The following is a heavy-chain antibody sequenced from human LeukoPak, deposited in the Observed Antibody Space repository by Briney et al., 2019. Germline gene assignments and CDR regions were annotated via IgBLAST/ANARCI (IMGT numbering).Heavy chain of an antibody. J-gene: IGHJ4*02. CDR3: AAWGGSGSYYYFDY. CDR2: INHSGST. V-gene: IGHV4-34*01. D-gene: IGHD3-10*01. Sequence: SETLSLTCAVYGGSFSGYYWSWIRQPPGKGLEWIGEINHSGSTNYNPSLKSRVTISVDTSKNQFSLKLSSVTAADTAVYYCAAWGGSGSYYYFDYWGQGTLVTVSS. CDR1: GGSFSGYY.